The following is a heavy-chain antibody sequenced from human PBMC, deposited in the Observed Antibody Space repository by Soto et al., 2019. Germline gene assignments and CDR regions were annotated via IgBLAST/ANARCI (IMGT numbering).Heavy chain of an antibody. J-gene: IGHJ4*02. D-gene: IGHD5-12*01. CDR3: ARVHQIEGIVATTFDY. CDR1: GGSISSGDYY. V-gene: IGHV4-30-4*01. Sequence: PSETLSLTCTVSGGSISSGDYYWSWIRQPPGKGLEWIGYIYYSGSTYYNPSLKSRVTISVDTSKNQFSLKLSSVTAADTAVYYCARVHQIEGIVATTFDYWGQGTLVTVSS. CDR2: IYYSGST.